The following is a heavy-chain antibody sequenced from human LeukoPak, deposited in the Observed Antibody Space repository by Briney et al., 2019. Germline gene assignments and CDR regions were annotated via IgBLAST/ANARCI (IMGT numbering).Heavy chain of an antibody. J-gene: IGHJ4*02. CDR2: IYYSGST. Sequence: PSETLSLTCAGSGGSITSYYWSWIGQPPGKGLGGMGAIYYSGSTNYSPSLKSPVTISIDTSKHQCSLKLTPVTAADTAVYYCARGIADRIRYLLSYFDYWGQGTLVTVSS. D-gene: IGHD3-16*02. CDR1: GGSITSYY. CDR3: ARGIADRIRYLLSYFDY. V-gene: IGHV4-59*01.